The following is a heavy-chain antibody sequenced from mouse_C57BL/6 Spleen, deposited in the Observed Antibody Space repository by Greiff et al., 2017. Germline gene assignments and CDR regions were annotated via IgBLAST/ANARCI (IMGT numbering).Heavy chain of an antibody. V-gene: IGHV1-66*01. CDR3: ADGYYDAWFAY. J-gene: IGHJ3*01. D-gene: IGHD2-3*01. CDR1: GYSFTSYY. CDR2: IYPGSGTT. Sequence: VKLQQSGPGLVKPGPSVKISCKASGYSFTSYYIHWVKQRPGPGLEWIGWIYPGSGTTNSNETLIGKATLTAAQYSSTAYMQLSSLTSEDSAVYYCADGYYDAWFAYWGQGTLVTVAA.